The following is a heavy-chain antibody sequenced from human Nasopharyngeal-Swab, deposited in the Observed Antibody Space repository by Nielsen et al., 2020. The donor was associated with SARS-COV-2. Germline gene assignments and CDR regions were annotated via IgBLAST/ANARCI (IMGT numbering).Heavy chain of an antibody. Sequence: SETLSLTCTVSGGSISSGDYYWSWIRQPPGKGLEWIGYIYYSGSTYYNPSLKSRVTISVDTSKNQFSLKLSSVTAADTAVYYCARGSLGTYYHYFDYWGQGTLVTVSS. D-gene: IGHD3-22*01. CDR1: GGSISSGDYY. V-gene: IGHV4-30-4*01. CDR3: ARGSLGTYYHYFDY. J-gene: IGHJ4*02. CDR2: IYYSGST.